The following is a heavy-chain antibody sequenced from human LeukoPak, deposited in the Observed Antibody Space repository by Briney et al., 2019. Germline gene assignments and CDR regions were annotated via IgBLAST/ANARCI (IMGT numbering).Heavy chain of an antibody. CDR3: AMGEWLVREGYFDY. J-gene: IGHJ4*02. D-gene: IGHD6-19*01. CDR2: IYYSGST. CDR1: GGSFSGYY. Sequence: PSETLSLTCAVYGGSFSGYYWSWIRQHPGKGLEWIGYIYYSGSTYYNPSLKSRVTISVDTSKNQFSLKLSSVTAADTAVYYCAMGEWLVREGYFDYWGQGTLVTVSS. V-gene: IGHV4-31*11.